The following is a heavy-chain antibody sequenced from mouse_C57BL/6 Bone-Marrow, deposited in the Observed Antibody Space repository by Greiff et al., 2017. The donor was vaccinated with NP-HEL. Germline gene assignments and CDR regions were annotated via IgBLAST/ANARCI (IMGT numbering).Heavy chain of an antibody. V-gene: IGHV2-9*01. J-gene: IGHJ4*01. D-gene: IGHD1-1*01. CDR2: IWDCGST. CDR1: GFSLTSYG. Sequence: VQLVESGPGLVAPSQSLSITCTVSGFSLTSYGIDWVRQPPGKGLEWLGVIWDCGSTTFYSALMSSLSIIYDNSKSQVFLKMNSMHTDDTAMYYCAKRGFYYCGSREMDYWGQGTSVTVSS. CDR3: AKRGFYYCGSREMDY.